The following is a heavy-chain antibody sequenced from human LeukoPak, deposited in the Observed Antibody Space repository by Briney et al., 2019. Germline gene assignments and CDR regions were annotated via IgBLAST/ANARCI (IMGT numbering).Heavy chain of an antibody. V-gene: IGHV3-33*01. D-gene: IGHD3-10*01. CDR2: IRYDGSNK. Sequence: GRSLRLSCAASGFTFSSYGMNWVRQAPGKGLEWVADIRYDGSNKYYADSVKGRFTISRDNSKSTLYLQMNSLRAEDTAVYYCARDGDGSGLYYFDYWGQGTLVTVSS. J-gene: IGHJ4*02. CDR1: GFTFSSYG. CDR3: ARDGDGSGLYYFDY.